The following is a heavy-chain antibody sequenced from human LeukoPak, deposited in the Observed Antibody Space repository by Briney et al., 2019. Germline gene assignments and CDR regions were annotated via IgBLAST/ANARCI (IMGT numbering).Heavy chain of an antibody. D-gene: IGHD6-19*01. Sequence: SETLSLTRTVSGGSISNYYWSWIRQPPGKGLEWIGYIYYSGNTNYNPSLKSRVTISVDTSKNQFSLKLSSVTAADTAVYYCVRENYSSGWYGIIDYWGQGTLVTVSS. CDR3: VRENYSSGWYGIIDY. CDR1: GGSISNYY. CDR2: IYYSGNT. V-gene: IGHV4-59*01. J-gene: IGHJ4*02.